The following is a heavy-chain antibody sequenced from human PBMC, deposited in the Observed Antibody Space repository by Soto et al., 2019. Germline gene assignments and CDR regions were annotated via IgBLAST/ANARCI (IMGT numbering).Heavy chain of an antibody. CDR2: IIPIFGTA. Sequence: QVQLVQSGAEVKKPGSSVKVSCKASGGTFSSYAISWVRQAPGQGLEWMGGIIPIFGTANYAQKFQGRVTITADESTSTAYMELSSLRSEDTAVYYCARGGGYCSGGSCFEYFDYWGQGTLVTVSS. V-gene: IGHV1-69*01. CDR1: GGTFSSYA. D-gene: IGHD2-15*01. J-gene: IGHJ4*02. CDR3: ARGGGYCSGGSCFEYFDY.